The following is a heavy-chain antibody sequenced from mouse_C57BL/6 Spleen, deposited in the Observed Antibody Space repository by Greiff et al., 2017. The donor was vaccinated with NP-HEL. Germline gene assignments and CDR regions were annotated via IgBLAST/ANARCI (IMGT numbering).Heavy chain of an antibody. CDR3: ARSLYGSYYCDY. CDR1: GYTFTDYN. CDR2: INPNNGGT. Sequence: EVQLQQSGPELVKPGASVKIPCKASGYTFTDYNMDWVKQSHGKSLEWIGDINPNNGGTIYNQKFKGKATLTVDKSSSTAYMELRSLTSEDTAVYYCARSLYGSYYCDYWGQGTTLTVSS. V-gene: IGHV1-18*01. J-gene: IGHJ2*01. D-gene: IGHD1-1*01.